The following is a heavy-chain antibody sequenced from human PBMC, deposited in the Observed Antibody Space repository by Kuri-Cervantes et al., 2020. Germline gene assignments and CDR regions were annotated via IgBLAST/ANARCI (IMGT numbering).Heavy chain of an antibody. D-gene: IGHD5-12*01. J-gene: IGHJ6*02. CDR1: GYTFTSYY. CDR2: INPSGGST. V-gene: IGHV1-46*01. Sequence: ASVKVSCKASGYTFTSYYMHWVRQAPGQGLEWMGIINPSGGSTSYAQKFQGGVTMTRDTSTSTVYMELSSLRSEDTAVYYCATDRGIVATMGVRGGYYYYYGMDVWGQGTTVTVSS. CDR3: ATDRGIVATMGVRGGYYYYYGMDV.